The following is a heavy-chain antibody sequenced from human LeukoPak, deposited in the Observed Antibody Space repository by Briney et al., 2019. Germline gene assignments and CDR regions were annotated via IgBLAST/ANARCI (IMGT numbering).Heavy chain of an antibody. CDR3: ARLRGTIYRADVFDI. J-gene: IGHJ3*02. V-gene: IGHV4-31*03. CDR2: VYSSGDT. D-gene: IGHD2-8*01. Sequence: SQTLSLTYTVSGASITGGTSYWTWIRHHPGKGLEWNGYVYSSGDTQSHPSLRSRVTMSVDTSKSQFSLKLSSVTAADTAVYFCARLRGTIYRADVFDIWGRGTMVTVSS. CDR1: GASITGGTSY.